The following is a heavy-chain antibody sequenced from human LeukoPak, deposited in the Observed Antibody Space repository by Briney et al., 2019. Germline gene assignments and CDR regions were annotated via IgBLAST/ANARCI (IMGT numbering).Heavy chain of an antibody. J-gene: IGHJ6*03. CDR3: AREDSPGYSSSWYKYYYYYYMDV. Sequence: ASVKVSCKASGYTFTGYYMHWVRQAPGQGLEWMGRINPNSGGTNYAQRFQGRVTMTRDTSISTAYVELSRLRSDDTAVYYCAREDSPGYSSSWYKYYYYYYMDVWGKGTTVTVSS. CDR1: GYTFTGYY. V-gene: IGHV1-2*06. D-gene: IGHD6-13*01. CDR2: INPNSGGT.